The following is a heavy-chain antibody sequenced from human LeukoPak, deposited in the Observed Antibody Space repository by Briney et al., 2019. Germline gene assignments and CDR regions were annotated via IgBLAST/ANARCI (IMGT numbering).Heavy chain of an antibody. CDR2: IRYDGSNK. CDR3: ARAADTFAYYYGSGSSWWFDP. Sequence: PGGSLRLSCAASGFNFSTYGMHWVRQAPGKGLEWVTLIRYDGSNKYYADSVKGRFTISRDNSKNTLYLQMNSLRSEDTAVYYCARAADTFAYYYGSGSSWWFDPWGQGTLVTVSS. D-gene: IGHD3-10*01. V-gene: IGHV3-30*02. J-gene: IGHJ5*02. CDR1: GFNFSTYG.